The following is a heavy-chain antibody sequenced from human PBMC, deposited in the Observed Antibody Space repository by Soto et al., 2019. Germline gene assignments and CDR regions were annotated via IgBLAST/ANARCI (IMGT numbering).Heavy chain of an antibody. J-gene: IGHJ4*02. Sequence: PGGTLRLSCAASGFTFSSYAMHWVRQAPGKGLEWVAVISYDGSNKYYADSVKGRFTISRENSKNTLYLQMNSPRAEDTAVYYCACALASPGISVSGPVYWCQGTLVAVSS. CDR1: GFTFSSYA. CDR3: ACALASPGISVSGPVY. CDR2: ISYDGSNK. V-gene: IGHV3-30-3*01. D-gene: IGHD6-19*01.